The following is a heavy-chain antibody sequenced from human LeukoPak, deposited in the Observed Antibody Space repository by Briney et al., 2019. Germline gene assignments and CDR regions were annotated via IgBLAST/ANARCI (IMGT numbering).Heavy chain of an antibody. CDR2: IYYSGST. V-gene: IGHV4-30-4*01. D-gene: IGHD3-16*02. CDR3: ARSHDHLWGNYPDY. Sequence: SQTLSLTCTVSGGSISSGDYYWSWIRQPPGKGLEWIGYIYYSGSTYYNPSLKSRVTISVDKSKNQFSLRLNSVTAADTAMYYCARSHDHLWGNYPDYWGQGTLVTVSS. CDR1: GGSISSGDYY. J-gene: IGHJ4*02.